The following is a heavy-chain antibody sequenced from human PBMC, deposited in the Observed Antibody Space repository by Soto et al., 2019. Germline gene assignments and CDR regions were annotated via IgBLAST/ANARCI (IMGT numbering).Heavy chain of an antibody. CDR1: GGSISSSSYY. V-gene: IGHV4-39*01. D-gene: IGHD3-3*01. CDR2: IYYSGST. CDR3: ATQLRFLEWLFDY. Sequence: KTSETLSLTCTVSGGSISSSSYYWGWIRQPPGKGLEWIGSIYYSGSTYYNPSLKSRVTISVDTSKNQFSLKLSSVTAADTAVYYCATQLRFLEWLFDYWGQGTLVTAPQ. J-gene: IGHJ4*02.